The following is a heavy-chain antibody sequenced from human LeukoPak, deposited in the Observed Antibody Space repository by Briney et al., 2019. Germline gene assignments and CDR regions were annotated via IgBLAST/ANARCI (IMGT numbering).Heavy chain of an antibody. Sequence: GGSLRLSCAASGITFSSYSMHWVRQAPGKGLEWVSSISSSSSYIYYADSVKGRFTISRDNAKNSLYLQMNSLRAEDTAVYYCARGLVRVPRGVGWGQGTLVTVSS. CDR3: ARGLVRVPRGVG. D-gene: IGHD3-10*01. J-gene: IGHJ4*02. CDR2: ISSSSSYI. V-gene: IGHV3-21*01. CDR1: GITFSSYS.